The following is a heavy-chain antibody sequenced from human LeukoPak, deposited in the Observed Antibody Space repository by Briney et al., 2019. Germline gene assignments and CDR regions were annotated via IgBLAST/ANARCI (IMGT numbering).Heavy chain of an antibody. CDR3: ARRPAYYDILTGYYRSGYYFDN. V-gene: IGHV4-59*08. CDR1: GGSISSYY. J-gene: IGHJ4*02. D-gene: IGHD3-9*01. CDR2: IYYSGST. Sequence: SETLSLTCTVSGGSISSYYWSWIRQPPGKGLEWIGYIYYSGSTNYNPSLKSRVTISVDTSKNQFSLKLSSVTAADTAVYYCARRPAYYDILTGYYRSGYYFDNWGQGTLVTVSS.